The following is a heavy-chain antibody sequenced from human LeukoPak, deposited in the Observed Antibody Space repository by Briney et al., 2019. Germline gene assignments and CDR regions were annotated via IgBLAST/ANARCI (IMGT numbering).Heavy chain of an antibody. V-gene: IGHV4-59*02. CDR1: GGSVSKYY. CDR3: GTTELWWAFDS. CDR2: IDDSGST. Sequence: SETLSLTCAVSGGSVSKYYWSWIRQPPGKGLEWIADIDDSGSTNYNHSLKRRVTISLDTSKNQFSLNLISVTAADPGVYYCGTTELWWAFDSWGQGTLVTVSS. D-gene: IGHD2-21*01. J-gene: IGHJ4*02.